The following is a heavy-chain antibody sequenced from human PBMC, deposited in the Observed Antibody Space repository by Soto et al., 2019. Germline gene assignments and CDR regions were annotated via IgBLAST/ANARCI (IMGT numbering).Heavy chain of an antibody. CDR1: GGTFSSYA. J-gene: IGHJ6*02. CDR2: IIPIFGTA. D-gene: IGHD1-26*01. CDR3: ARDKWALLRLSVSYGMDV. V-gene: IGHV1-69*01. Sequence: QVQLVQSGAEVKKPGSSVKVSCKASGGTFSSYAISWVRQAPGQGLEWMGGIIPIFGTANYAQKFQGRVTITADESTSTAYMELSSLRSEDTAVYYCARDKWALLRLSVSYGMDVWGHGTTVTVSS.